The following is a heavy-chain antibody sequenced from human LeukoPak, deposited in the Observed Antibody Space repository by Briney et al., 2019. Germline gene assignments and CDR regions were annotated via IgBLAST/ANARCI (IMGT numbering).Heavy chain of an antibody. J-gene: IGHJ4*02. CDR3: ARGRAYGSGSYFRP. V-gene: IGHV4-39*01. Sequence: SETLSLTCTVSGGSISSSSCYWGWIRQPPGKGLEWIGSIYYSGSTYYNPSLKSRVTISVDTSKNQFSLKLSSVTAADTAVYYCARGRAYGSGSYFRPWGQGTLVTVSS. D-gene: IGHD3-10*01. CDR1: GGSISSSSCY. CDR2: IYYSGST.